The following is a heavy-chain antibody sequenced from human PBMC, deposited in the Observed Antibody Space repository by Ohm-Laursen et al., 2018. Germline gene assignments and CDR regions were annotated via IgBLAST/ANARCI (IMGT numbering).Heavy chain of an antibody. CDR1: GDSISSYY. J-gene: IGHJ4*02. D-gene: IGHD1-26*01. Sequence: SETLSLTCTVSGDSISSYYWSWIRQPAGKGLEWIGRIYSSGSTNYNPSLKSRVTMSVDTSKNQISLSLRSVTAADTAIYYCAGNRLGSSFDYWGQGTLVTVSS. V-gene: IGHV4-4*07. CDR3: AGNRLGSSFDY. CDR2: IYSSGST.